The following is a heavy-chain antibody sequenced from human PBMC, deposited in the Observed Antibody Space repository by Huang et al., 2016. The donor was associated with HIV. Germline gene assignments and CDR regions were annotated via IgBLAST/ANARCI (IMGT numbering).Heavy chain of an antibody. CDR1: GYILTELV. J-gene: IGHJ4*02. CDR3: ATHSGGDSYAPYY. V-gene: IGHV1-24*01. Sequence: QVQLVQSGAEVRKPGASVKVSCKVSGYILTELVMAWVRQSHGKGLAWMGGSDTEDGETMYEEKLQGRVTMTEDTSTDTAYLELSGLTSDDTAVYYCATHSGGDSYAPYYWGQGTLVIVSS. D-gene: IGHD2-21*02. CDR2: SDTEDGET.